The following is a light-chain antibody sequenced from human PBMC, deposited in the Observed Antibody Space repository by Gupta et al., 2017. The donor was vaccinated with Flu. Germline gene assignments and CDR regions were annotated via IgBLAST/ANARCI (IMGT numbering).Light chain of an antibody. V-gene: IGLV7-46*01. CDR3: SVSYSGVRV. J-gene: IGLJ2*01. Sequence: GTVTPTCGSSTGAVTFGHFPYWLQQKPDHALKTLIYDTYYTESWAPARFSGSLLGGKAVMTLSGAQAEEDAEYYCSVSYSGVRVFGGGTKLTVL. CDR2: DTY. CDR1: TGAVTFGHF.